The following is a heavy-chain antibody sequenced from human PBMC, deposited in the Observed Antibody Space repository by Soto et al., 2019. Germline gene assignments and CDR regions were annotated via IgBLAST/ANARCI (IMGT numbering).Heavy chain of an antibody. CDR1: GFPFSSYV. CDR2: TWCDGLSK. J-gene: IGHJ4*02. V-gene: IGHV3-33*01. Sequence: PGGSLRLSCAASGFPFSSYVLPWVRQAAGKGLEGFGLTWCDGLSKYCADCVNGRFTISRDNSQNTVYLQMKSLRAEDTAVYYCAREDCSGGTCNQWPPGDCGGQGTLVTVAS. D-gene: IGHD2-15*01. CDR3: AREDCSGGTCNQWPPGDC.